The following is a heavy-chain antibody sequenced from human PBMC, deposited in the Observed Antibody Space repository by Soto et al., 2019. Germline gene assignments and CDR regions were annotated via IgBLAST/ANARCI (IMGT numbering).Heavy chain of an antibody. CDR3: ARAPSSWSLRVRSNWFDP. D-gene: IGHD6-13*01. CDR2: IYYSGST. CDR1: GGSISSGGYY. Sequence: SETLSLTCTVSGGSISSGGYYWSWIRQHPGKGLEWIGYIYYSGSTYYNPSLKSRVTISVDTSKNQFSLKLSSVTAADTAVYYCARAPSSWSLRVRSNWFDPWGQGTLVTVSS. J-gene: IGHJ5*02. V-gene: IGHV4-31*03.